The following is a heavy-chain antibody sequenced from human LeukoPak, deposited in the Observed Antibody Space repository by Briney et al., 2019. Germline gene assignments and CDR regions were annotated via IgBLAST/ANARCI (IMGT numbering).Heavy chain of an antibody. CDR2: ISGSGGST. D-gene: IGHD4-17*01. CDR1: GFTVRRKY. V-gene: IGHV3-23*01. CDR3: AKVPTTVTYYFDY. Sequence: PGGSLRLSCAASGFTVRRKYMSWVRQAPGKGLGWVSAISGSGGSTYYADSVKGRFTISRDNSKNTLYLQMNSLRAEDTAVYYCAKVPTTVTYYFDYWGQGTLVTVSS. J-gene: IGHJ4*02.